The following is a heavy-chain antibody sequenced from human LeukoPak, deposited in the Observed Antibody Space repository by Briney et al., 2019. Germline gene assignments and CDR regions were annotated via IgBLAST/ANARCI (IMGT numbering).Heavy chain of an antibody. V-gene: IGHV1-46*01. CDR1: GYTFTNNY. D-gene: IGHD2-15*01. CDR2: INPSGGST. J-gene: IGHJ4*02. Sequence: GASVKVSCKASGYTFTNNYMHWVRQAPGQGLEWMGIINPSGGSTSYAQKFQGRVTMTRDMSTSTVYMELSSLRSEDTAVYYCARDRAVVVVAAVYYFDYWGQGTLVTVSS. CDR3: ARDRAVVVVAAVYYFDY.